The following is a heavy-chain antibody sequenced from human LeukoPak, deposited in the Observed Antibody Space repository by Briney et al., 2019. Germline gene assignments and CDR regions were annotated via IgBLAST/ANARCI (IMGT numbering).Heavy chain of an antibody. Sequence: GGSLRLSCAASGFTFSSYAMSWVRQAPGKGLEWVSVISGSGGSTYYADSVKGRFTISRDNSKNTLYMQMNSLRAEDTAVYYCAKSPEGVRNYWGQGTLVTVSS. J-gene: IGHJ4*02. CDR1: GFTFSSYA. D-gene: IGHD2-2*01. CDR3: AKSPEGVRNY. CDR2: ISGSGGST. V-gene: IGHV3-23*01.